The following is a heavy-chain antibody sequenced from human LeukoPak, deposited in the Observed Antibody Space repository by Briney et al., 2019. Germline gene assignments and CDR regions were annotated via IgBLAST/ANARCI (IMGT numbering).Heavy chain of an antibody. CDR1: GYSFTSYW. D-gene: IGHD3-3*01. CDR3: ARLGNDFWSGYYPPDKKSYYYMDV. V-gene: IGHV5-51*01. J-gene: IGHJ6*03. CDR2: IYPGDSDT. Sequence: GESLQISCKGSGYSFTSYWIGWVRQLPGKGLEWMGIIYPGDSDTRYSPSFQGQVTISADKSISTASLQWSSLKASDTAMYYCARLGNDFWSGYYPPDKKSYYYMDVWGKGTTVTVSS.